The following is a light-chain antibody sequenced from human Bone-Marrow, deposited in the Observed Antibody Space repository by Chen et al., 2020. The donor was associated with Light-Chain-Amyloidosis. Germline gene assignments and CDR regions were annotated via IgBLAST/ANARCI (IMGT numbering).Light chain of an antibody. Sequence: EIVLTQSPGTLSLSTGDRDTLSCRASQILRNNYLAWYQQRRGQAPRRLIYGASNRATGIPDSFSVIGSGTDFTLTISRLEPEDLAVYYCHHYGPVHMYTFGQGTKLEIK. CDR2: GAS. J-gene: IGKJ2*01. V-gene: IGKV3-20*01. CDR3: HHYGPVHMYT. CDR1: QILRNNY.